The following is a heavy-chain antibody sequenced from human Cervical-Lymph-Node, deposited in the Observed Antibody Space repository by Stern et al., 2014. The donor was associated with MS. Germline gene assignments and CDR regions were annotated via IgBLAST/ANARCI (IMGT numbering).Heavy chain of an antibody. V-gene: IGHV4-59*01. D-gene: IGHD2-8*01. Sequence: QVQLQESGPGLVKPSETLSLTCTVSGGSISSYYWSWIRQPPGKGLEWIGYIYYSGRTKYNPSLKSRVTISVDTSKNQFSLRLSSVTAADTAVYYCARVGKGDCSNGVCRYNWFDPWGQGTLVTVSS. J-gene: IGHJ5*02. CDR3: ARVGKGDCSNGVCRYNWFDP. CDR2: IYYSGRT. CDR1: GGSISSYY.